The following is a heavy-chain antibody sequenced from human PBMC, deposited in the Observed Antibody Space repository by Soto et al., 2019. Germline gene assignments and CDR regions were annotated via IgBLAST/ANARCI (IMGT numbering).Heavy chain of an antibody. Sequence: ETLSLTCTVSGGSISSYYWSWIRQPPGKGLEWIGYIYYSGSTNYNPSLKSRVTISVDTSKNQFSLKLSSVTAADTAVYYCARAVKYYGNAFDIWGQGTMVTVSS. CDR2: IYYSGST. D-gene: IGHD4-17*01. CDR3: ARAVKYYGNAFDI. J-gene: IGHJ3*02. V-gene: IGHV4-59*01. CDR1: GGSISSYY.